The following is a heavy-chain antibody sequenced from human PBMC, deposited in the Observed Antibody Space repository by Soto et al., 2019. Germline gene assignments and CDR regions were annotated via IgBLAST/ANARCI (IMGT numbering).Heavy chain of an antibody. D-gene: IGHD3-22*01. CDR1: GFTFSSYA. Sequence: QVQLVESGGGVVQPGRSLRLSCAASGFTFSSYAMHWVRQAPGKGLEWVAVISYDGSNKYYADSVKGRFTISRDNSKNTLNRQMNSLRAEDTAGYYCARGKYYDSSGYYEYDYWGQGTLVTVSS. J-gene: IGHJ4*02. CDR2: ISYDGSNK. V-gene: IGHV3-30-3*01. CDR3: ARGKYYDSSGYYEYDY.